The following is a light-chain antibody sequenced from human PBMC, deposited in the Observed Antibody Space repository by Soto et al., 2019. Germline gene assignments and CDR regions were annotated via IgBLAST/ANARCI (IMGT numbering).Light chain of an antibody. V-gene: IGLV1-44*01. CDR2: SDD. Sequence: QLVLTQPPSLSGTPGQRVTISCSGSNSNIGRYSVNWYQHFPGTAPKILIYSDDERPSGVPDRFSVAKSGTSASLAISGLQSEDEAEYYCAAWDDNLNGPLFGGGTQLTVL. CDR1: NSNIGRYS. CDR3: AAWDDNLNGPL. J-gene: IGLJ3*02.